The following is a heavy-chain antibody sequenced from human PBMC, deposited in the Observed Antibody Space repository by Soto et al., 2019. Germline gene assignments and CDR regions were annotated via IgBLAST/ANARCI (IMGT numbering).Heavy chain of an antibody. CDR2: IIPMFPTA. D-gene: IGHD2-21*02. Sequence: SVKVSFKTSDGTLSNHAISLVRQAPGQGLEWVGGIIPMFPTADYAQRFQVRVTITADDSTTTVYMELSGLRSEDTAMYYCARDDATYCGGDCYRYFYYGMDVWGHGTTVTVSS. V-gene: IGHV1-69*13. J-gene: IGHJ6*02. CDR3: ARDDATYCGGDCYRYFYYGMDV. CDR1: DGTLSNHA.